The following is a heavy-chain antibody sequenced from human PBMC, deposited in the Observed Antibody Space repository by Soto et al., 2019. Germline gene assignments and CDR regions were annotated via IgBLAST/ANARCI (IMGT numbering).Heavy chain of an antibody. J-gene: IGHJ3*02. Sequence: QMQLVESGGGVVQPGRSLRLSCAASGFSFRNYNLHWVRQAPGKGLEWVAVVSHDGVNKHYAESVKGRLSISRDSSRDTLYLQMNSLRPEDTAVDYCVRETKIVMVVVPTPGSPGAFDMWGQGTMVTVSS. V-gene: IGHV3-30-3*01. CDR2: VSHDGVNK. CDR3: VRETKIVMVVVPTPGSPGAFDM. D-gene: IGHD2-15*01. CDR1: GFSFRNYN.